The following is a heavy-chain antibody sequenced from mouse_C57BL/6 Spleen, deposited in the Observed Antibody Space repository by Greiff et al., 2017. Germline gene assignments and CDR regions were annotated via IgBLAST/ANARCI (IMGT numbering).Heavy chain of an antibody. Sequence: VQLQQPGAELVRPGSSVKLSCKASGYTFTSYWMHWVKQRPIQGLEWIGNIDPSDSETHYNQKFKDKATLTVDKSSSTAYMQLSSLTSEDSAVYYCARCPSGSSYLDYWGQGTTLTVSS. CDR2: IDPSDSET. D-gene: IGHD1-1*01. CDR3: ARCPSGSSYLDY. CDR1: GYTFTSYW. J-gene: IGHJ2*01. V-gene: IGHV1-52*01.